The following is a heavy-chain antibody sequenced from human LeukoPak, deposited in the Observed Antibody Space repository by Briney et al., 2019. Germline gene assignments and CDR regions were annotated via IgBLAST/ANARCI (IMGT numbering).Heavy chain of an antibody. D-gene: IGHD6-13*01. Sequence: RAGGSLRLSCAASGFTFSSYEMNWVRQAPGKGLEWVSYISSSGSTIYYADSVKGRFTISRDNAKNSLYLQMNSLRAEDTAVYYCARDGSSWYYYWGQGTLVTVSS. CDR2: ISSSGSTI. J-gene: IGHJ4*02. CDR3: ARDGSSWYYY. V-gene: IGHV3-48*03. CDR1: GFTFSSYE.